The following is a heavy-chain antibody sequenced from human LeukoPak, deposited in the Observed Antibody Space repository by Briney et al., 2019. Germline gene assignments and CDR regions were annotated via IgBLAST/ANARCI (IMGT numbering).Heavy chain of an antibody. D-gene: IGHD4-17*01. CDR3: AKGSRYGDYIHAFDI. CDR2: ISWNSGSI. V-gene: IGHV3-9*01. Sequence: PGGSLRLSCAASGFTFDDYAMHWVRQAPGKGLGWVSGISWNSGSIGYADSVKGRFTISRDNAKNSLYLQMNSLRAEDTALYYCAKGSRYGDYIHAFDIWGQGTMVTVSS. J-gene: IGHJ3*02. CDR1: GFTFDDYA.